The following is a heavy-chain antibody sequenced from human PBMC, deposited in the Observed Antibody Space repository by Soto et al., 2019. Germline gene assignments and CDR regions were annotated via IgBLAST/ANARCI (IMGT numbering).Heavy chain of an antibody. CDR2: IRAYNGNT. J-gene: IGHJ3*02. Sequence: QVQLVQSGAEVKKPGASVKVSCKASGYTFTSYGISWVRQAPGQGLEWMGWIRAYNGNTHYAQKLQGRVTMTTDTSTSTAYRELRSLRCDAAAVYYCAGGIEAAGTFAFDIWGQGTMVTVSS. CDR3: AGGIEAAGTFAFDI. CDR1: GYTFTSYG. D-gene: IGHD6-13*01. V-gene: IGHV1-18*04.